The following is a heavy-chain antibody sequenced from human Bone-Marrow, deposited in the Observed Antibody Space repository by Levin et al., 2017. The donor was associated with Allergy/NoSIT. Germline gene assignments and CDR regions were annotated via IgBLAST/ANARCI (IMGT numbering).Heavy chain of an antibody. CDR3: ARSFTMLRGGFDP. J-gene: IGHJ5*02. D-gene: IGHD3-10*01. CDR1: GGSISSGGSS. V-gene: IGHV4-30-2*01. Sequence: PSETLSLTCALSGGSISSGGSSWSWIRQPPGTGLEWIGYIFHTGSTYYNSSLKSRVTISVDRSKNQFSLKLTSVTAADTAVYYCARSFTMLRGGFDPWGQGILVTVSS. CDR2: IFHTGST.